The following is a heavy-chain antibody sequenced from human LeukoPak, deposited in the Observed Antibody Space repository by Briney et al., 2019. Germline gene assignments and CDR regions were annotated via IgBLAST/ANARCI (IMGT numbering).Heavy chain of an antibody. CDR1: GLTFDDYA. CDR2: ISWNSGSI. CDR3: AKARPSYSSGWYE. Sequence: GGSLRLSCAASGLTFDDYAMHWVRQAPGKGLEWVSGISWNSGSIGYADSVKGRFTISRDNAKNSLYLQMNSLRAEDTALYYCAKARPSYSSGWYEWGQGTLVTVSS. V-gene: IGHV3-9*01. J-gene: IGHJ4*02. D-gene: IGHD6-19*01.